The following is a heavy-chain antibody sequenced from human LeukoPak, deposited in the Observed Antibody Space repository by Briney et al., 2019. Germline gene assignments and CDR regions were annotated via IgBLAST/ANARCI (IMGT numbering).Heavy chain of an antibody. V-gene: IGHV3-15*01. Sequence: AGSLRLSCAASGFTFNNVWMSWVSQAPGKGLEWVGRIKSKTDGGTVDYAAPVKGRFNISRDNLKNTLYLEMYSLKTVYTAVYYCTKDHGSGSYYFDYWGQGTLVTVTS. J-gene: IGHJ4*02. CDR2: IKSKTDGGTV. D-gene: IGHD3-10*01. CDR3: TKDHGSGSYYFDY. CDR1: GFTFNNVW.